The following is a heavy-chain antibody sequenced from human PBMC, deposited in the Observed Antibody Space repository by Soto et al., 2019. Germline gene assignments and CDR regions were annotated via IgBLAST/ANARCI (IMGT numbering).Heavy chain of an antibody. CDR1: GFTFINYG. J-gene: IGHJ4*02. Sequence: PWGSLRLSCAASGFTFINYGISCVRHSPLKGLEWASALPEIGTNTYYADSVKGRFTISRDNSKNTLFLQINNLRAGDTAVYYCAKKSGVGATWYFDYWGQGTLVTVSS. D-gene: IGHD1-26*01. V-gene: IGHV3-23*01. CDR3: AKKSGVGATWYFDY. CDR2: LPEIGTNT.